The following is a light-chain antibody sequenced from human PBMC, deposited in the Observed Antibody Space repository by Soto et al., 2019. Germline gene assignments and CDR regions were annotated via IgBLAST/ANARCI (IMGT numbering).Light chain of an antibody. CDR2: DVT. V-gene: IGLV2-11*01. CDR1: NSDVGAYDY. CDR3: ASYVGGYTFGV. Sequence: QSVLTQPRSVSGAPGQSGTISCTGTNSDVGAYDYVSWYQQHPGKAPKLLIHDVTKRPFVVPDRFSGSKSGNTASLTISGLQAEDEADYDCASYVGGYTFGVFVGGTELTVL. J-gene: IGLJ2*01.